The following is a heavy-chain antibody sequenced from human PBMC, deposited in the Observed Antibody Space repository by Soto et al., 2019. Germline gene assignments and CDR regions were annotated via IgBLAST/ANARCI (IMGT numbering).Heavy chain of an antibody. CDR2: ISSSSSYI. D-gene: IGHD4-17*01. CDR3: ARDYGGNSGSFDY. V-gene: IGHV3-21*01. CDR1: GFTFSSYS. Sequence: ETLRLSCAASGFTFSSYSMNWVRQAPGKGLEWVSSISSSSSYIYYADSVKGRFTISRDNAKNSLYLQMNSLRAEDTAVYYCARDYGGNSGSFDYWGQGTLVTVSS. J-gene: IGHJ4*02.